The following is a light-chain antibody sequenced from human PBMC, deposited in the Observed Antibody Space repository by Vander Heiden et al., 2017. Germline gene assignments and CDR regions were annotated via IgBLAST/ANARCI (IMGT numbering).Light chain of an antibody. CDR2: WAS. CDR3: QQYYSTPHT. CDR1: QSVLYSSNNKNY. V-gene: IGKV4-1*01. Sequence: DIVMTQSPDSLAVSLGERATINCKSSQSVLYSSNNKNYLAWYQQKPGQPPKLLIDWASTRESGVPDRFSGSGSGTDFTLTISSLQAEDVAVYYCQQYYSTPHTFGQGTRLEMK. J-gene: IGKJ2*01.